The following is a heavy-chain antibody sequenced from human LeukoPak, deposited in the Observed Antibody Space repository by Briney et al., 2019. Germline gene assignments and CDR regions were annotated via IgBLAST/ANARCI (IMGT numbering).Heavy chain of an antibody. V-gene: IGHV3-23*01. D-gene: IGHD6-13*01. CDR2: ISGTGDNT. CDR1: GFIFSSYA. Sequence: GRSLRLSCAASGFIFSSYAMSWVRQAPGKGLEWVSAISGTGDNTYYADSVKGRFTISTDISKNTLYLQMNSLRAEDTAIYYCAKGGQQQPDNWFDPWGQGTLVTVSS. CDR3: AKGGQQQPDNWFDP. J-gene: IGHJ5*02.